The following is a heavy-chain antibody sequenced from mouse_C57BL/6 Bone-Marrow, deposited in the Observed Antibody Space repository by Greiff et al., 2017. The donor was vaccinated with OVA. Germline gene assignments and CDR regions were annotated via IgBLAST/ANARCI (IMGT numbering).Heavy chain of an antibody. CDR1: GFNIKDDY. D-gene: IGHD2-4*01. CDR2: IDPENGDT. Sequence: LVESGAELVRPGASVKLSCTASGFNIKDDYMHWVKQRPEQGLEWIGWIDPENGDTEYASKFQGKATITADTSSNTAYLQLSSLTSEDTAVYYCTRLRPYWYFDVWGTGTTVTVSS. V-gene: IGHV14-4*01. J-gene: IGHJ1*03. CDR3: TRLRPYWYFDV.